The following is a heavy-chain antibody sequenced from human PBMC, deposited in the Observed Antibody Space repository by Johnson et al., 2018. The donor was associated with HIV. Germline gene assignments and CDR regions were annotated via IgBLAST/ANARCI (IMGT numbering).Heavy chain of an antibody. D-gene: IGHD1-26*01. V-gene: IGHV3-9*01. Sequence: VQLVESGGGVVQPGRSLRLSCAASGFTFDDYAMHWVRQAPGKGLEWVSGISWNSGSIGYADSVKGRFTISRDNAKNSLYLQMNSLRVEDTAVYYCTTEVRQWEHQVGWTRAFDIWGQGTMVTVSS. CDR3: TTEVRQWEHQVGWTRAFDI. J-gene: IGHJ3*02. CDR1: GFTFDDYA. CDR2: ISWNSGSI.